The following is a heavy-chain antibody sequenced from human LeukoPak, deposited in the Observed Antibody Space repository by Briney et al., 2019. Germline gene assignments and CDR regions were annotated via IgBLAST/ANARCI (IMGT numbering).Heavy chain of an antibody. D-gene: IGHD5-12*01. CDR1: GFTYISYG. CDR3: AKERWLRFFDY. CDR2: ISYDGSNK. J-gene: IGHJ4*02. V-gene: IGHV3-30*18. Sequence: GRSLRLSCAASGFTYISYGMHWVRQAPGKGLERVAVISYDGSNKYYADSVKGRFTISRDNSKNTLYLEMNSLRAEDTAVYYCAKERWLRFFDYWGQGTLVTVSS.